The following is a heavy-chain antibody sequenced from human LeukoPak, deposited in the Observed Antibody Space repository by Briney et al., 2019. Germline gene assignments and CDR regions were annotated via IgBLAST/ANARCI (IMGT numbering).Heavy chain of an antibody. J-gene: IGHJ4*02. D-gene: IGHD3-22*01. CDR2: INGNGGST. V-gene: IGHV3-23*01. Sequence: PGGSLRLSCAGSGFSFGSYAMTWVRPAPGKGLECVSSINGNGGSTYYAGSVKGRLTITRDNSKNTLYLQMNSLRAEDTAVYYCAKTHDSSGYLRSHFDYWGQGTLVTVSS. CDR3: AKTHDSSGYLRSHFDY. CDR1: GFSFGSYA.